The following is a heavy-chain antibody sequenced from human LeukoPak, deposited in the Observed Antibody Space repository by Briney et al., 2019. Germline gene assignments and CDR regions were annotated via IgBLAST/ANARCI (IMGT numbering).Heavy chain of an antibody. Sequence: GGSLRLSCVASGFTFSSYWMTWVRQAPGKGLEWLANIKEDGSIQYYLGSVRGRFTISRDNAKTSVYLQLNSLRADDPAVYYCARDVWTGVAVSDYWGQGTLVTVSS. J-gene: IGHJ4*02. D-gene: IGHD6-19*01. CDR2: IKEDGSIQ. V-gene: IGHV3-7*01. CDR1: GFTFSSYW. CDR3: ARDVWTGVAVSDY.